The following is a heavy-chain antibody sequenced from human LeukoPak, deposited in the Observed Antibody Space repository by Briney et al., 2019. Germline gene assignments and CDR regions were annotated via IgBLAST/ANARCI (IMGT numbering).Heavy chain of an antibody. J-gene: IGHJ4*02. V-gene: IGHV1-46*01. Sequence: ASVKVSCKASGYTFTSYYMHWVRQAPRQGLEWMGIINPSGGSTSYAQKFQGRVTMTRDTSTSTVYMELSSLRSEDTAVYYCARAPKVEMATITFDYWGQGTLVTVSS. CDR2: INPSGGST. D-gene: IGHD5-12*01. CDR3: ARAPKVEMATITFDY. CDR1: GYTFTSYY.